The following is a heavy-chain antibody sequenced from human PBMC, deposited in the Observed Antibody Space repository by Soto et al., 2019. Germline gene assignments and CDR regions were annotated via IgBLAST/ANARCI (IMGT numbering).Heavy chain of an antibody. J-gene: IGHJ6*03. CDR2: IYYSGST. CDR1: GGSISSYY. CDR3: ASSAYYDFWSGSPGDYYYYMDV. D-gene: IGHD3-3*01. Sequence: SETLSLTCTVSGGSISSYYWSRIRQPPGKGLQWIGYIYYSGSTNFNPSLKSRVTISVDTSKNQFSLKLSSVTAADTAVYYCASSAYYDFWSGSPGDYYYYMDVWGKGTTVTVSS. V-gene: IGHV4-59*01.